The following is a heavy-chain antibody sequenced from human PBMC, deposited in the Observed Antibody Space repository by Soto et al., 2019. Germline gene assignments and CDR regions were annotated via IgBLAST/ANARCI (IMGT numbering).Heavy chain of an antibody. CDR2: ISSDGSSK. D-gene: IGHD2-15*01. V-gene: IGHV3-30-3*01. CDR3: ARKDLPGDYYGMDV. Sequence: QVQLVESGGGVVQPGRSLRLSCAACGFTFSSYAMHWVRQAPGKGLEWVAVISSDGSSKYYADSVKGRCTISRDNSKNTLYLQMNSLRAEDTGVYYCARKDLPGDYYGMDVWGQGTTVTVSS. J-gene: IGHJ6*02. CDR1: GFTFSSYA.